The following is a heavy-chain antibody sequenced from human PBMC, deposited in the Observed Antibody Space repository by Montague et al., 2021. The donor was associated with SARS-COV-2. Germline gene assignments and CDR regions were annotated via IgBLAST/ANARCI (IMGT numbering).Heavy chain of an antibody. J-gene: IGHJ4*02. Sequence: SETLSFTCAVSGGSISTSHWWSWVRQPPGKGLEWIGGIDEGGSTNYSPSLKSRVTMSIDKSANQFSLKLASLTAADTAIYFCARDVRTSTWSIRGYGGNYYFDSWGQGTLVAVSS. D-gene: IGHD4-23*01. V-gene: IGHV4-4*02. CDR2: IDEGGST. CDR3: ARDVRTSTWSIRGYGGNYYFDS. CDR1: GGSISTSHW.